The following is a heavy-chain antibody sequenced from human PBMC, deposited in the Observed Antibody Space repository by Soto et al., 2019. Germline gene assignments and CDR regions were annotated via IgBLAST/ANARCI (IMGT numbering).Heavy chain of an antibody. CDR3: ARGVLVVVVTAALDY. CDR2: VNPSGGHT. Sequence: QVQLMQSGAEVKKPGASVKVSCKASGDTFTDYYIHWVRQAPGQGLEWMGTVNPSGGHTTYAQHFLGRVTMTRDTSTSALDMELTSLTSDVAAGYYCARGVLVVVVTAALDYWGQGTLVTVSS. J-gene: IGHJ4*02. V-gene: IGHV1-46*01. CDR1: GDTFTDYY. D-gene: IGHD2-21*02.